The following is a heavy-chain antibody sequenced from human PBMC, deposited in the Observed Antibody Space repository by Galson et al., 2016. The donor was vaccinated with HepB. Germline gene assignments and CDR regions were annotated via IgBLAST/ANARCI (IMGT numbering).Heavy chain of an antibody. V-gene: IGHV4-34*01. CDR2: INHSGST. CDR3: ARQRIQLWLHPFDY. CDR1: GGSFSGNY. D-gene: IGHD5-18*01. Sequence: SETLSLTCAVNGGSFSGNYWSWIRQPPGKGLEWIGEINHSGSTNLNPSLKSRVTMSVDTSKNQFSLTLISVTAADTAVYYCARQRIQLWLHPFDYWGQGTLVTVSS. J-gene: IGHJ4*02.